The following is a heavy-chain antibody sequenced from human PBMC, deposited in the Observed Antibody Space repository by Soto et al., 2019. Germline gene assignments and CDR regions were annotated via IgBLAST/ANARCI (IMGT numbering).Heavy chain of an antibody. V-gene: IGHV3-23*01. CDR2: IDGGSGST. J-gene: IGHJ4*02. D-gene: IGHD1-1*01. Sequence: LRLSCAASGFTISSYAMSWVRQAPGKGLEWVSGIDGGSGSTNYADSVKGRFTISRDNSENTLYLQMNSLRAEDTAVYYCARENGYLDYWGQGTLVTVSS. CDR1: GFTISSYA. CDR3: ARENGYLDY.